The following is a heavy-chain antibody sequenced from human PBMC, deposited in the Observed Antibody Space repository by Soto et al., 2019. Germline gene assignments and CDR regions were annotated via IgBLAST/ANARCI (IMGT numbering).Heavy chain of an antibody. CDR2: FYYSGNT. Sequence: QVKLQESGPGLVKPSQTLSLTCTVSGGSITSDAYYWSWIRQLPGKGLECVGYFYYSGNTYYNPSLMGRVTISVDTPNNQFSLKLSSVTAADTAVYFCARDLTGAGYFDHWGQGTLVTVSS. CDR3: ARDLTGAGYFDH. CDR1: GGSITSDAYY. J-gene: IGHJ4*02. D-gene: IGHD7-27*01. V-gene: IGHV4-31*03.